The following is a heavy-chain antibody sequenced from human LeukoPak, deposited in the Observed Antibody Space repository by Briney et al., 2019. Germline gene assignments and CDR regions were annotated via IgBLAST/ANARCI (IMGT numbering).Heavy chain of an antibody. V-gene: IGHV3-33*06. D-gene: IGHD1-26*01. J-gene: IGHJ4*02. Sequence: GGSLRLSCAASGFSFSSYGMHWVRQAPGKGLEWVAVIWYDGSKKYYADSVKGRFIISRDNSRNTLYLQMNSLRGDDTAVYYCAKDVGKWESLHFFDYWGQGTLVTVSS. CDR2: IWYDGSKK. CDR1: GFSFSSYG. CDR3: AKDVGKWESLHFFDY.